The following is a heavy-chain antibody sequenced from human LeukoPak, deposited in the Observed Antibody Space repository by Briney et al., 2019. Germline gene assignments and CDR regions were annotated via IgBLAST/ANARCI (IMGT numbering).Heavy chain of an antibody. CDR1: GFTFDHYA. Sequence: QPGRSLRLSCAASGFTFDHYALHWVRQAPGKGLEWVSGISWNSGAIGYADSVQGRFTISRDSAKNSLYLQMNSLRAEDTALYYCAKDISPMATIALGFWGQGTLVTVSS. CDR2: ISWNSGAI. D-gene: IGHD5-24*01. V-gene: IGHV3-9*01. CDR3: AKDISPMATIALGF. J-gene: IGHJ4*02.